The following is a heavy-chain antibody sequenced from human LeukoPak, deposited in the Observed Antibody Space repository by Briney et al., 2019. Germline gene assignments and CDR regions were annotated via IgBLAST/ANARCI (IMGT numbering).Heavy chain of an antibody. CDR2: MTPNSGNT. CDR1: GYTFTSCD. CDR3: ARGSGNSPHPYYYYYMDV. Sequence: ASVKVSCKTSGYTFTSCDINWVRQATGQGLEWMGWMTPNSGNTAYAQNFQGRVTITRNNSKSTAYMEVSSLRSDDTAVYYCARGSGNSPHPYYYYYMDVWGTGTTVTVSS. V-gene: IGHV1-8*01. J-gene: IGHJ6*03. D-gene: IGHD1-1*01.